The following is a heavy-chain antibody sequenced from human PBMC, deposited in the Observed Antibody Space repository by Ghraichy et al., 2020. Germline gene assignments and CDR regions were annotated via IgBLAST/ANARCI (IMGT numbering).Heavy chain of an antibody. D-gene: IGHD4-17*01. CDR2: IIPILGIA. V-gene: IGHV1-69*04. CDR1: GGTFSSYA. J-gene: IGHJ4*02. Sequence: SVKVSCKASGGTFSSYAISWVRQAPGQGLEWMGRIIPILGIANYAQKFQGRVTITADKSTSTAYMELSSLRSEDTAVYYCARETNRNDYGDPEGFDYWGQGTLVTVSS. CDR3: ARETNRNDYGDPEGFDY.